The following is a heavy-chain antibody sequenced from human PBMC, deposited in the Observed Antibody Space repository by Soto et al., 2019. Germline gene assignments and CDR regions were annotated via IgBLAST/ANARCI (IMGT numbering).Heavy chain of an antibody. CDR1: GFTFSSYA. CDR2: ISGSGAST. J-gene: IGHJ5*02. CDR3: AKGHAVATVSGSSS. Sequence: PGGSLRLSCAASGFTFSSYAMNWVRQAPGKGLEWVSVISGSGASTYYADSVKGRFTISRDNSKNTLYLQMNSLRAEDTAQYYCAKGHAVATVSGSSSWGQGTLVTVSS. D-gene: IGHD5-12*01. V-gene: IGHV3-23*01.